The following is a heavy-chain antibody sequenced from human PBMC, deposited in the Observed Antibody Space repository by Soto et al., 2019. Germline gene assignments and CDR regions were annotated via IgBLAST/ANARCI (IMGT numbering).Heavy chain of an antibody. V-gene: IGHV4-4*07. CDR1: GGSISSYY. Sequence: TSETLSLTCTVSGGSISSYYWSWIRQPAGKGLEWIGRIYTSGSTNYNPSLKSRVTMSVDTSKNQFSLKLSSVTAADTAVYYCARSATHASGVAAARFDCWGQGTLVTVSS. CDR2: IYTSGST. J-gene: IGHJ4*02. D-gene: IGHD6-13*01. CDR3: ARSATHASGVAAARFDC.